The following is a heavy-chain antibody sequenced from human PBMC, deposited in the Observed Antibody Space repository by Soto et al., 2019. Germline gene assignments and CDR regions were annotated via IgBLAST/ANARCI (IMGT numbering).Heavy chain of an antibody. J-gene: IGHJ4*02. CDR1: GYTFTSYA. Sequence: GASVKVSCKASGYTFTSYAISWVRQAPGQGLEWMGWISAYNGNTKYSQKFQGRVTITRDTSASTAYMELSSLRSEDTAVYYCAFLTPHFDYWGQGTLVTVSS. V-gene: IGHV1-18*01. D-gene: IGHD3-9*01. CDR2: ISAYNGNT. CDR3: AFLTPHFDY.